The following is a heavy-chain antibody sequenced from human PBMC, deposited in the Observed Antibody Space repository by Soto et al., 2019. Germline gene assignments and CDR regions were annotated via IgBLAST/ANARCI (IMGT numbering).Heavy chain of an antibody. J-gene: IGHJ3*02. CDR2: ISWNSGSI. CDR3: AKATGPTSYGAAFDI. CDR1: EFTFDGYA. D-gene: IGHD3-10*01. Sequence: PWECLRISCAFSEFTFDGYAMPWVRQAPGKGLEWVSGISWNSGSIGYADSVKGRFTISRDNAKNSLYLQMNSLRAEDTALYYCAKATGPTSYGAAFDIWGQGTMVTVSS. V-gene: IGHV3-9*01.